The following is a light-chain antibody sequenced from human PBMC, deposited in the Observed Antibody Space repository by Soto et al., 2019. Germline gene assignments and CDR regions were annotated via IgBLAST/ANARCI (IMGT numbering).Light chain of an antibody. J-gene: IGLJ1*01. V-gene: IGLV2-23*02. CDR3: CSYAGNLYV. CDR2: EVS. Sequence: QSALTQPASVSGSPGQLITISCTGTSSDVGSYNLVSWYQQHPGKAPKLMIYEVSKRPSGVSNRFSGSKSGNTASLTISGLQAEDEADYYCCSYAGNLYVFGTGTKLTVL. CDR1: SSDVGSYNL.